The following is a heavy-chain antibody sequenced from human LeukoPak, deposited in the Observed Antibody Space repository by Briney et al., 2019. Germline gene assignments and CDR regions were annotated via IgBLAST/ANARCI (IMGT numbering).Heavy chain of an antibody. CDR2: IIPILGIA. CDR3: ASEKRMNIVATGRLDAFDI. J-gene: IGHJ3*02. D-gene: IGHD5-12*01. V-gene: IGHV1-69*04. CDR1: GGTFSSYA. Sequence: ASVKVSCKASGGTFSSYAISWVRQAPGQGLEWMGRIIPILGIANYAQKFQGRVTITADKSTSTAYMELSSLRSEDTAVYYCASEKRMNIVATGRLDAFDIWGQGTVVTVSS.